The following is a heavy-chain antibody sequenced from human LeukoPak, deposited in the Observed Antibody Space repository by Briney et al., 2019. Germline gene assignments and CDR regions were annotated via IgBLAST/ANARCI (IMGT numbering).Heavy chain of an antibody. CDR1: GYSFTNYW. V-gene: IGHV5-51*01. J-gene: IGHJ4*02. Sequence: GESLKISCKDSGYSFTNYWIGWVRQMPGKGLEWMGIIHSADSNTKYSPSFQGQVTISADKSISTAYLQWSGLKASDTAMYYCAGARHGDYRWDYWGQGTLVTVST. D-gene: IGHD4-17*01. CDR3: AGARHGDYRWDY. CDR2: IHSADSNT.